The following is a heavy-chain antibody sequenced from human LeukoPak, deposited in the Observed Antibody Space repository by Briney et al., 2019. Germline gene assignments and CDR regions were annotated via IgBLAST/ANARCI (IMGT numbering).Heavy chain of an antibody. J-gene: IGHJ4*02. CDR3: ARDRYGERFLEWLWARDYYFDY. Sequence: ASVKVSCKASGYTFTSYYMHWVRQAPGQGLEWMGIINPSGGSTSYAQKFQGRVTMTRDMSTSTVCMELSSLRSEDTAVYYCARDRYGERFLEWLWARDYYFDYWGQGTLVTASS. CDR1: GYTFTSYY. CDR2: INPSGGST. D-gene: IGHD3-3*01. V-gene: IGHV1-46*01.